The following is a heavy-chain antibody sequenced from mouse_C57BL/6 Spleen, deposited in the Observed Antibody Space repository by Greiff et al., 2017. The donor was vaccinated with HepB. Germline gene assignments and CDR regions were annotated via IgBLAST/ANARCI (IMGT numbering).Heavy chain of an antibody. V-gene: IGHV14-3*01. D-gene: IGHD4-1*01. CDR1: GFNIKNTY. J-gene: IGHJ1*03. CDR3: ARSNWDDRYFDV. Sequence: EVQLVESVAELVRPGASVKLSCTASGFNIKNTYMHWVKQRPEQGLEWIGRIDPANGNTKYAPKFQGKATITADTSSNTADLQLSSLTSEDTAIYYCARSNWDDRYFDVWGTGTPVTVSS. CDR2: IDPANGNT.